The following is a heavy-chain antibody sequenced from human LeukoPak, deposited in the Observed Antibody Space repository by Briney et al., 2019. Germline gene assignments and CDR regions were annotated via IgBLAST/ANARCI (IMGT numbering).Heavy chain of an antibody. D-gene: IGHD2-21*02. J-gene: IGHJ4*02. V-gene: IGHV3-53*01. Sequence: GGSLRLSCAASGFTVSSNYMSWVRQAPGKGLEWVSVIYSGGSTYYADSVKGRFTISRDNSKNTLSLQMNSLRAEDTAVYYCARDFLAAVVTVYFDYWGQGTLVTVSS. CDR1: GFTVSSNY. CDR2: IYSGGST. CDR3: ARDFLAAVVTVYFDY.